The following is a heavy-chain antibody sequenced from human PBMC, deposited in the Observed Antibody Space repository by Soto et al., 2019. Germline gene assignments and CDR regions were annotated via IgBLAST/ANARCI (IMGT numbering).Heavy chain of an antibody. CDR1: GDSVSSNSAA. CDR2: TYYRSKWYN. Sequence: SQTLSLTCAISGDSVSSNSAAWNWIRQSPSRGLEWLGRTYYRSKWYNDYAVSVKSRITINPDTSKNQFSLQLNSVTPEDTAVYYCARMGAAAGLSYYYYGMDVWGQGTTVNVSS. J-gene: IGHJ6*01. V-gene: IGHV6-1*01. CDR3: ARMGAAAGLSYYYYGMDV. D-gene: IGHD6-13*01.